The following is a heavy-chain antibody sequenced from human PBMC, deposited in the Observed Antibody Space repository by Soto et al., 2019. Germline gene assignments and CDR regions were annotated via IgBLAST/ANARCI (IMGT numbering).Heavy chain of an antibody. D-gene: IGHD2-2*01. V-gene: IGHV1-69*04. Sequence: GASVKVSCKASGGTFSSYAISWVRQAPGQGLEWMGRIIPILGIANYAQKFQGRVTITADKSTSTAYMELSSLRSEDTAVYYCARGKADHYCSSTSCPYYYYYYMDVWGKGTTVTVSS. J-gene: IGHJ6*03. CDR2: IIPILGIA. CDR1: GGTFSSYA. CDR3: ARGKADHYCSSTSCPYYYYYYMDV.